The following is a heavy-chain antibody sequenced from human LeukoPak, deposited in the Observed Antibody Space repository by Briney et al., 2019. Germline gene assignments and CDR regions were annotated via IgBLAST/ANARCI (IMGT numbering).Heavy chain of an antibody. CDR1: GGSISSYY. V-gene: IGHV4-59*12. Sequence: SETLSLTCTVSGGSISSYYWNWIRQPPGKGLEWIGYIYYSGSTNYNPSLKSRVTISVDTSKNQFSLKLTSVTAADMAVYYCARDLDKYPYNWFDPWGQGTLVTVSS. CDR3: ARDLDKYPYNWFDP. D-gene: IGHD6-6*01. CDR2: IYYSGST. J-gene: IGHJ5*02.